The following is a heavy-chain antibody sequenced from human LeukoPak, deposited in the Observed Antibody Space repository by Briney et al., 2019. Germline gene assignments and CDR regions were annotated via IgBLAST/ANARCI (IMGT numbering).Heavy chain of an antibody. V-gene: IGHV4-59*01. CDR1: GGSISSCY. J-gene: IGHJ4*02. Sequence: SETLSLTCTVSGGSISSCYWSWIRQPPGKGLEWIGYIYYSGSTNYNPSLKSRVTISVDTSKKQFSLKLTSVTAADTAVYYCARGYYDSSGYYYLLDYWGQGTLVTVSS. CDR2: IYYSGST. CDR3: ARGYYDSSGYYYLLDY. D-gene: IGHD3-22*01.